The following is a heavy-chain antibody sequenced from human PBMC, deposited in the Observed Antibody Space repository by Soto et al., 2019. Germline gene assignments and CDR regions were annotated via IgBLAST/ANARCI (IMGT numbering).Heavy chain of an antibody. D-gene: IGHD2-2*01. J-gene: IGHJ5*02. Sequence: QLQLQESGSGLVKPSQTLSLTCAVSGGSISSGGYSWSWIRQPPGKGLEWIGYIYHSGSSYYNTSLKCPVTITVDRSKNQFSLKLSSVTAEDTAVYYCARVPDRWGQGTLVTVSS. CDR3: ARVPDR. CDR1: GGSISSGGYS. V-gene: IGHV4-30-2*01. CDR2: IYHSGSS.